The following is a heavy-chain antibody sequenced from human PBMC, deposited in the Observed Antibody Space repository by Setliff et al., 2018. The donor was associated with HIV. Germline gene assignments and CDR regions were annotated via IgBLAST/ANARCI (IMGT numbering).Heavy chain of an antibody. Sequence: GGSLRLSCAASGFTFSSYEMNWVRQAPGKGLECVSIFYSGGSTYYSDSVKGRFTISRDKSKNSLYLQMNSLRAEDTAVYYCARDLWNYGIDSWGQGTLVTAPQ. D-gene: IGHD1-7*01. CDR2: FYSGGST. CDR3: ARDLWNYGIDS. CDR1: GFTFSSYE. V-gene: IGHV3-53*01. J-gene: IGHJ5*01.